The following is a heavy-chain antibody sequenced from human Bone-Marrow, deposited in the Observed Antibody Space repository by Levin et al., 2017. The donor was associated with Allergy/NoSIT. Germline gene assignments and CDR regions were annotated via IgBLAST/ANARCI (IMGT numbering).Heavy chain of an antibody. CDR1: GNTFSDYY. D-gene: IGHD1-26*01. CDR3: ARDKWADVFDV. CDR2: INYNSGVT. Sequence: PGASVKVSCRASGNTFSDYYIHWVRQAPGQGLEWMGWINYNSGVTDVGQRLEGRVTMTRDTSRSTVYMELSSLTSDDTAVYYCARDKWADVFDVWGQGTLVSVSS. J-gene: IGHJ3*01. V-gene: IGHV1-2*02.